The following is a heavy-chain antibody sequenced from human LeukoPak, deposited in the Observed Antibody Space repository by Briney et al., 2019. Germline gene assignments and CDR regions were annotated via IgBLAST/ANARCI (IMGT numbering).Heavy chain of an antibody. CDR1: GGTFSSYA. J-gene: IGHJ4*02. V-gene: IGHV1-69*13. D-gene: IGHD3-22*01. CDR2: IIPIFGTA. CDR3: ATILPYYYDSSGYFF. Sequence: ASVKVSCKASGGTFSSYAISWVRQAPGQGLEWMGGIIPIFGTANYAQKFQGRVTITADESTSTAYMELSSLRSEDTAVYYCATILPYYYDSSGYFFWGQGTLVTVSS.